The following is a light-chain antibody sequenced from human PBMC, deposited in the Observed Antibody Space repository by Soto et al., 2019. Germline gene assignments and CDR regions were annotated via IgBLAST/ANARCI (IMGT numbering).Light chain of an antibody. CDR2: GAS. J-gene: IGKJ1*01. Sequence: EIVLTQSPGTLSLSPGERATLSCRASQSVSNYLAWYQQKPGQAPRLLIYGASSRATDIPGWFSGSGSGTDFTLTIRRLEPEDFAVYYCEQYGGSPQKFGQGTKVEIK. CDR3: EQYGGSPQK. V-gene: IGKV3-20*01. CDR1: QSVSNY.